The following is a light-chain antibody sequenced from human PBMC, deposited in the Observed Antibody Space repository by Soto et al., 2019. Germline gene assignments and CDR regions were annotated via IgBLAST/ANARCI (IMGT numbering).Light chain of an antibody. CDR2: EVR. J-gene: IGLJ2*01. Sequence: QSVLTQPASVSGSPGQSITISCAGTMRDVGAYNLVSWYQQHPGRAPQLIIYEVRNRPSGISFRSSGSKSGNTASLTISGLQAEDEADYYCSSYTSKSSLIFGGGTKVTV. CDR3: SSYTSKSSLI. CDR1: MRDVGAYNL. V-gene: IGLV2-14*01.